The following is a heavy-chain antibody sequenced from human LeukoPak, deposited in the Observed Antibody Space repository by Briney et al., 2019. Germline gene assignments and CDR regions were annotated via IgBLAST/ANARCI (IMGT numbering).Heavy chain of an antibody. CDR2: LYSGGNT. Sequence: TGGSLRLSCAVSGCTVSSTYMSWVRQPPGKGLEWVSVLYSGGNTNYTDSVKGRFTISRDSSKNTLYLQMNCLRAEDTAVYYCARDIPELVIPWGQGTLVTVSS. V-gene: IGHV3-66*01. CDR3: ARDIPELVIP. D-gene: IGHD1-1*01. J-gene: IGHJ5*02. CDR1: GCTVSSTY.